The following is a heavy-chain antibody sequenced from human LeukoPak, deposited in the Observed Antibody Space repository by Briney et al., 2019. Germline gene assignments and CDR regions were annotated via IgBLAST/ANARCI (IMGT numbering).Heavy chain of an antibody. CDR3: ASIYSDLNPYYGDSYFDY. D-gene: IGHD4-17*01. CDR1: GGTFSSYA. Sequence: GASVKVSCKASGGTFSSYAISWVRQAPGQELEWMGRIIPILGIANYAQKFQGRVTITADKSTSTAYMELSSLRSEDTAVYYCASIYSDLNPYYGDSYFDYWGQGTLVTVSS. J-gene: IGHJ4*02. V-gene: IGHV1-69*04. CDR2: IIPILGIA.